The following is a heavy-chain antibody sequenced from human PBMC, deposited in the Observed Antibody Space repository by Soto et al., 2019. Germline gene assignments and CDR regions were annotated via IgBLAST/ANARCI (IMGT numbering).Heavy chain of an antibody. D-gene: IGHD7-27*01. CDR3: TTVGLVTGGLDY. Sequence: GGSLRLSCAASGFTFSSYAMHWVRQAPGKGLEWVGRIKSKTDGGTTDYAAPVKGRFTISRDDSKNTLYLQMNSLKTEDTAVYYCTTVGLVTGGLDYWGQGTLVTVSS. CDR1: GFTFSSYA. V-gene: IGHV3-15*01. CDR2: IKSKTDGGTT. J-gene: IGHJ4*02.